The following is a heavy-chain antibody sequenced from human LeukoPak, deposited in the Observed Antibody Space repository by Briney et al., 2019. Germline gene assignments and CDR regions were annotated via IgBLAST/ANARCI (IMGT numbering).Heavy chain of an antibody. CDR1: GGSISSSRYY. J-gene: IGHJ4*02. V-gene: IGHV4-39*01. CDR2: ILDSRSS. CDR3: ARHQPSNDFPDYGLDF. Sequence: SGTLSLTCVVSGGSISSSRYYWGWIRQPPGKGREWLASILDSRSSYDNPSLAGPATISVDTSKSPFSLKLNSVTAADTAMYYCARHQPSNDFPDYGLDFWGQGTLVTVSS. D-gene: IGHD4-17*01.